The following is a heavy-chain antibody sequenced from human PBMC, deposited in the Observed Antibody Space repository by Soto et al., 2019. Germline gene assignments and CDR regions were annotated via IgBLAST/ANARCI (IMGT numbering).Heavy chain of an antibody. CDR1: GGTFSSYA. Sequence: SVKVSCKASGGTFSSYAISWVRQAPGQGLEWMGGIIPIFGTANYAQKFQGRVTITADESTSTAYMELSSLRSEDTAVYYCARGGIAAAGTELYSYYYYYGMDVWGQGTTVTVSS. CDR3: ARGGIAAAGTELYSYYYYYGMDV. CDR2: IIPIFGTA. J-gene: IGHJ6*02. D-gene: IGHD6-13*01. V-gene: IGHV1-69*13.